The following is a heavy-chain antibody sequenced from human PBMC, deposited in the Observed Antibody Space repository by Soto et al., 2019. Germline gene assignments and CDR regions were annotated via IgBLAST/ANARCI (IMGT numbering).Heavy chain of an antibody. CDR1: GYTFTSYA. V-gene: IGHV1-3*01. D-gene: IGHD2-2*01. J-gene: IGHJ5*02. CDR3: ARGGRWEYQLPNQP. CDR2: INAGNGNT. Sequence: ASVKVSCKASGYTFTSYAMHWVRQAPGQRLEWMGWINAGNGNTKYSQKFQGRVTITRDTSASTAYMELSSLRSEDTAVYYCARGGRWEYQLPNQPWGQGTLVIVSS.